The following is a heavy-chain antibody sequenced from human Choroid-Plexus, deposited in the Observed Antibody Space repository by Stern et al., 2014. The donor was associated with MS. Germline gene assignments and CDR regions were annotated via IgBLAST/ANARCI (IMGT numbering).Heavy chain of an antibody. V-gene: IGHV3-23*01. J-gene: IGHJ6*02. CDR2: IRGSGGRT. CDR3: ARGQQWLVFAPLGV. D-gene: IGHD6-19*01. Sequence: EVQLLESGGGLVQPGGSLRLSCAASGFSFASYALSWVRQAPGKGLEWVSAIRGSGGRTYDADSVKGRFTISRDNSKNTLYLQMNSLRAEDTAVYYCARGQQWLVFAPLGVWGQGTTVTVSS. CDR1: GFSFASYA.